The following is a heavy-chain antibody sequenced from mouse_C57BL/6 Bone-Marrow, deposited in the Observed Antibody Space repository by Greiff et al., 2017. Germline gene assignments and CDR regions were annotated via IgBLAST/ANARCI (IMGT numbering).Heavy chain of an antibody. D-gene: IGHD1-1*01. CDR1: GFTFSDYG. CDR3: ARSITTVVGGFDY. V-gene: IGHV5-15*01. CDR2: ISNLAYSI. J-gene: IGHJ2*01. Sequence: EVMLVESGGGLVQPGGSLKLSCAASGFTFSDYGMAWVRQAPRKGPEWVAFISNLAYSIYYADTVTGRFTISRGNAKNTLYLEMSSLRSEDTAMYYCARSITTVVGGFDYWGQGTTLTVSS.